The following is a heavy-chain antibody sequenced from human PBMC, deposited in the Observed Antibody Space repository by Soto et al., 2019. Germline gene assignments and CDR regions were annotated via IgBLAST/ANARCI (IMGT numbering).Heavy chain of an antibody. CDR2: IYYRGST. CDR1: GGSISSSSYY. V-gene: IGHV4-39*01. D-gene: IGHD1-1*01. J-gene: IGHJ5*02. Sequence: QLQLQESGPGLVKPSETLSLTCTVSGGSISSSSYYWGWIRQPPGKGLEWIGSIYYRGSTYYNPSLKGRVTISVDTSKNQFSLKLSSVPAADTAVYYCARHVVGTGPTMGGPYNWFDPWGQGTLVTVSS. CDR3: ARHVVGTGPTMGGPYNWFDP.